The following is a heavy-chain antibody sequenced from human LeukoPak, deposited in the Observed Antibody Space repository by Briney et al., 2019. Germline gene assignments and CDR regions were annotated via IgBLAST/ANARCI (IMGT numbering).Heavy chain of an antibody. Sequence: SETLSLTCTVSGDSISSSSYYWGWIRQPPGKGLEWIGSIYYSGSNYYNPSLKSRVTISVDTSKNQFSLKLSSVTAADTAVYYCARVIFGWFDPWGQGTLVTVSS. CDR2: IYYSGSN. CDR1: GDSISSSSYY. D-gene: IGHD3-10*01. V-gene: IGHV4-39*07. J-gene: IGHJ5*02. CDR3: ARVIFGWFDP.